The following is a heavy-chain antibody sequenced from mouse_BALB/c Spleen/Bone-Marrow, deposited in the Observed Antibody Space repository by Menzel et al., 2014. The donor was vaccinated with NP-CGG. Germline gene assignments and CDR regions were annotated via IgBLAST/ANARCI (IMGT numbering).Heavy chain of an antibody. CDR1: GFTFSSYI. V-gene: IGHV5-12-2*01. CDR2: ISHSGGSS. Sequence: EVMLVESGGGFVQPGGSLKLSCAASGFTFSSYIMSWVRQTPEKRLEWVAYISHSGGSSYYLDTVKGRFTISRVNAKNTLYLQMSSLKSEDTAMYYCARVSPYWYFDVWGAGTTVTVSS. CDR3: ARVSPYWYFDV. J-gene: IGHJ1*01. D-gene: IGHD6-2*01.